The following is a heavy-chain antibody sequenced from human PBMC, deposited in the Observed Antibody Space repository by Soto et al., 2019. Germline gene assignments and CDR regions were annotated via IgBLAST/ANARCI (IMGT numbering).Heavy chain of an antibody. D-gene: IGHD1-7*01. Sequence: SETLSLTCTVSGGSISSSSYYWGWIRQPPGKGLEWIGSIYYSGSTYYNPSLKSRVTISVDTSKNQFSLKLSSVTAADTAVYYCARQRYNGNYGEVFAYWGKGPLVPVS. CDR3: ARQRYNGNYGEVFAY. CDR1: GGSISSSSYY. CDR2: IYYSGST. J-gene: IGHJ4*02. V-gene: IGHV4-39*01.